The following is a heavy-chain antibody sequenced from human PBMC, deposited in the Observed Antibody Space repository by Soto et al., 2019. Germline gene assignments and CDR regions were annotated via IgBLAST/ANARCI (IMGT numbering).Heavy chain of an antibody. Sequence: SETLSLTCTVSGGSISSSSYYWGWIRQPPGKGLEWIGSIYYSGSTYYNPSLKSRVTISVDTSKNQFSLKLSSVTATDTAVYYCARHVPISHGAFDIWGQGTMVTVSS. D-gene: IGHD2-2*01. V-gene: IGHV4-39*01. CDR2: IYYSGST. J-gene: IGHJ3*02. CDR3: ARHVPISHGAFDI. CDR1: GGSISSSSYY.